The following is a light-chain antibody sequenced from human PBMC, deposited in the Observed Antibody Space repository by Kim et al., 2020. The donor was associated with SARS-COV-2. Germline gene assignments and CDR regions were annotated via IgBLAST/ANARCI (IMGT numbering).Light chain of an antibody. CDR1: QSISSH. V-gene: IGKV1-39*01. J-gene: IGKJ3*01. CDR3: QQSYNTPFT. Sequence: IQMTQSPSTLSASVGDRVTITCRTTQSISSHLNWYQQKPGKAPKLLIYAASTLQGGVPSRFSGSGSETDFTLTISSLQPEDFGTYCCQQSYNTPFTFGPGTKVDIK. CDR2: AAS.